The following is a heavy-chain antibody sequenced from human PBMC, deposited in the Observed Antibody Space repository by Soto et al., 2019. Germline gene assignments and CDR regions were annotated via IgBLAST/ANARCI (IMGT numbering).Heavy chain of an antibody. CDR2: ISYDGSNE. D-gene: IGHD6-19*01. Sequence: QVQLVESGGGVVQPGRSLRLSCVASGFRFSNYGMHWVRQAPGKGLEWVAVISYDGSNEHYADSVTGRFTISRDKSKNTLYLQVNRLRAEDTAVYYCAKDYSSGWYVDFDYWGQGTLVTVSS. J-gene: IGHJ4*02. CDR1: GFRFSNYG. CDR3: AKDYSSGWYVDFDY. V-gene: IGHV3-30*18.